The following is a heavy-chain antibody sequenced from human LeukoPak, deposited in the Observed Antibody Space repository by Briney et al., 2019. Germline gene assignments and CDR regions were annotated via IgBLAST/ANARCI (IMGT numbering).Heavy chain of an antibody. J-gene: IGHJ4*02. D-gene: IGHD5-18*01. Sequence: GASVKVSCKASGYTFTSYDINWVRQTTGQGLEWMGWMNPPSGDTGYAQKFQGRVTITRNTSISTAYMELSSLTSEDTAVYYCATPSTIGISYGYVRLRNWGQGTLVTVSS. CDR2: MNPPSGDT. CDR1: GYTFTSYD. V-gene: IGHV1-8*03. CDR3: ATPSTIGISYGYVRLRN.